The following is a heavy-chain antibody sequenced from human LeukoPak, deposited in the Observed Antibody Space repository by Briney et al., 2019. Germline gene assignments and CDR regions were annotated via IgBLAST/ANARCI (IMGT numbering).Heavy chain of an antibody. CDR1: GGSISSYY. V-gene: IGHV4-59*01. D-gene: IGHD2-21*02. CDR2: IPYSGRT. J-gene: IGHJ4*02. CDR3: ARAFCGGDCYIDY. Sequence: PSETLSLTCTVSGGSISSYYWNWIRQPPGKGLEWIGYIPYSGRTNYSPSLKSRVTISVDTSKNQFSLKLISVTAADTAVYYCARAFCGGDCYIDYWGQGTLVTVSS.